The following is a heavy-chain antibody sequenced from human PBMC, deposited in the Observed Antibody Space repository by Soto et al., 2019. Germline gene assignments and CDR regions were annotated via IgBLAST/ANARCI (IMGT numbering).Heavy chain of an antibody. Sequence: GGSLRLSCSVAGFTVSDSMSCVRHAPGKGLECVSFIHSDGSTHYTDSVRGRFTISRDNSKNTLYLQMDRLRVDDTAVYFCARDASGPFDYWGQGTLVTVSS. CDR1: GFTVSDS. CDR2: IHSDGST. V-gene: IGHV3-53*01. CDR3: ARDASGPFDY. D-gene: IGHD6-19*01. J-gene: IGHJ4*02.